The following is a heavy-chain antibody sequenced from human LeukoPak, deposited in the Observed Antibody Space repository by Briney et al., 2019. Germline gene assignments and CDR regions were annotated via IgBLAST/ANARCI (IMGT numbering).Heavy chain of an antibody. V-gene: IGHV3-23*01. CDR1: GFTFSSYA. CDR2: ISGSGGST. D-gene: IGHD4-17*01. J-gene: IGHJ4*02. CDR3: AKDNYGDYGGLFDY. Sequence: GGSLRLSCAASGFTFSSYAMSWVRQAPGKGLEWVSAISGSGGSTYYADSVKGRFTISRDNSKNTLYLQMNSLRAEDAAVYYCAKDNYGDYGGLFDYWGQGTLVTVSS.